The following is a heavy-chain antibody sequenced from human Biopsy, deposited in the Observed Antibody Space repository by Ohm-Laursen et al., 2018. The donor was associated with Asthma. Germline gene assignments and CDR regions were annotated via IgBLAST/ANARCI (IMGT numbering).Heavy chain of an antibody. CDR3: VKDIRLQLWGFDS. CDR2: VSWNSVSI. D-gene: IGHD6-13*01. V-gene: IGHV3-9*01. Sequence: SLRLSCTASGFTFDDYAMHWVRQAPGKGLEWVSGVSWNSVSIDYADSVKGRFTISRDNAKNSLYLQMDSLRGADTALYYCVKDIRLQLWGFDSWGQGTLVTVSS. J-gene: IGHJ4*02. CDR1: GFTFDDYA.